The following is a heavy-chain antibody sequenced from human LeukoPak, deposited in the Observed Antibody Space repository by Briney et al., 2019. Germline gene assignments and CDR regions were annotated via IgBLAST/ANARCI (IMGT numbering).Heavy chain of an antibody. CDR2: INHSGST. CDR1: GGSFSGYY. Sequence: SETLSLTCAVYGGSFSGYYWSWIRQPPGKGLEWIGEINHSGSTNYNPSLKSRVTISVDTSKNQFSLKLSSVTAADTAVYYCARRSSTTPNWFDPWGQGTLVTVSS. D-gene: IGHD6-6*01. V-gene: IGHV4-34*01. J-gene: IGHJ5*02. CDR3: ARRSSTTPNWFDP.